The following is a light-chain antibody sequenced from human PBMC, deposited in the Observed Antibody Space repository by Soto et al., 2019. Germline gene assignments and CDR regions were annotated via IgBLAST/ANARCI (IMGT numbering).Light chain of an antibody. J-gene: IGKJ1*01. Sequence: ATQMTQSTSSLSASVGDRITITCRASRDIGSELCWYQQKPGKAPTLLIYAASNLQSGVPSRFRGSRSGTEFALTVSSLQPEDFATYDCRRDHDDSWTFGQGSKVDIK. CDR1: RDIGSE. V-gene: IGKV1-6*02. CDR2: AAS. CDR3: RRDHDDSWT.